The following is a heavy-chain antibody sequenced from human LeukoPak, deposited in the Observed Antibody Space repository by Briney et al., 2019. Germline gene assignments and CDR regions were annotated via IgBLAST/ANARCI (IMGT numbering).Heavy chain of an antibody. V-gene: IGHV3-21*06. D-gene: IGHD5-12*01. J-gene: IGHJ6*03. CDR1: GFTFTNYY. CDR3: ARAFGGYDSQHFYYYMDV. CDR2: ISGGYSYI. Sequence: GGSLRLSCSASGFTFTNYYLNWVRQAPGKGLEWVSSISGGYSYINYAASVKGRFTISRDSAKNSLYLQMDSLRAEDTAVYYCARAFGGYDSQHFYYYMDVWGKGTTVTVSS.